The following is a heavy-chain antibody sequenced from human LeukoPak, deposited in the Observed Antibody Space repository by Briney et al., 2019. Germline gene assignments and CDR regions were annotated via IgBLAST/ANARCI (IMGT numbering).Heavy chain of an antibody. CDR3: ARARYDYNWNDRGGYYFDY. CDR1: GGSISSYY. Sequence: SETLSLTCTVSGGSISSYYWSWIRQPAGKGLEWIGRIYTSGSTNYNPSLKSRVTMSVDTSKNQFSLKLSSVTAADTAVYYCARARYDYNWNDRGGYYFDYWGQGTLVTVSS. D-gene: IGHD1-1*01. V-gene: IGHV4-4*07. J-gene: IGHJ4*02. CDR2: IYTSGST.